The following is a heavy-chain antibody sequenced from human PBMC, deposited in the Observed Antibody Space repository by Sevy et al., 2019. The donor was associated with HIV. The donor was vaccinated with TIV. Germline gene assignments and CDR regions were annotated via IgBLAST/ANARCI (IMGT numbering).Heavy chain of an antibody. CDR3: ARRTFSSSSSYYYGMDV. CDR2: INPNSGGT. Sequence: ASVKVSCKASGYTFTGYYMHWVRQAPGQGLEWMGWINPNSGGTNYAQKFQGRVTMTRDTSISTAYMELSRLRSDDTDVYYCARRTFSSSSSYYYGMDVWGQGTTVTVSS. V-gene: IGHV1-2*02. J-gene: IGHJ6*02. D-gene: IGHD6-6*01. CDR1: GYTFTGYY.